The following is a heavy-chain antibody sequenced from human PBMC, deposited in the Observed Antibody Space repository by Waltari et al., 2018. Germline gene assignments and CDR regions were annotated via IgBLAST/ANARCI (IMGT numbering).Heavy chain of an antibody. CDR1: GFTFSSYA. D-gene: IGHD2-15*01. J-gene: IGHJ4*02. V-gene: IGHV3-30*01. CDR2: ISYDGSNK. CDR3: ARAILPCSGGSCSTFDY. Sequence: QVQLVESGGGVVQPGRSLRLSCAASGFTFSSYAMHWVRQAPGKGLEWVAVISYDGSNKYYADPVKGRFTISRDNSKNTLYLQMNSLRAEDTAVYYCARAILPCSGGSCSTFDYWGQGTLVTVSS.